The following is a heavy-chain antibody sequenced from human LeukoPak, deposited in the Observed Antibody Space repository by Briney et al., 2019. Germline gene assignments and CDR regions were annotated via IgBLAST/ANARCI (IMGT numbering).Heavy chain of an antibody. Sequence: SETLSLTCTVSGGSISSYYWSWIRQPPGKGLEWIGEINHSGSTYYNPSLKSRVTISVDRSKNQFSLKLSSVTAADTAVYYCASPGGGCSSTSCYDAFDIWGQGTLVTVSS. D-gene: IGHD2-2*01. CDR1: GGSISSYY. CDR2: INHSGST. V-gene: IGHV4-34*01. CDR3: ASPGGGCSSTSCYDAFDI. J-gene: IGHJ3*02.